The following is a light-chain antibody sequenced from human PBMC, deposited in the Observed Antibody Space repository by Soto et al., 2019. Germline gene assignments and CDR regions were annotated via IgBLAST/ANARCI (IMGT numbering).Light chain of an antibody. CDR2: DVT. J-gene: IGLJ1*01. Sequence: QSVLTQPRSVSGSPGQSVTISCTGTSSDVGGYNYVSWYQQHPGKAPKLMIYDVTTRPSGVPDRFSGSKSGNTASLTISWLQAEDEADYYCSSHAGSSVVFGTGTKVTVL. CDR3: SSHAGSSVV. V-gene: IGLV2-11*01. CDR1: SSDVGGYNY.